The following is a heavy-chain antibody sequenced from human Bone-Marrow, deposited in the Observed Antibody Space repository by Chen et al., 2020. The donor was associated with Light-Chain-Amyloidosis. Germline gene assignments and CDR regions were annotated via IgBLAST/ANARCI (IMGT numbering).Heavy chain of an antibody. CDR2: IYPDESDA. V-gene: IGHV5-51*01. CDR3: ARRRDGYNFDY. J-gene: IGHJ4*02. Sequence: EVQLEQSGPEVKKPGESLKISCKGSGYTFPNYWIGWVRQMPGKGLEWMGVIYPDESDARYSPSFEGQVTISADQSITTAYLQWRSRKASDTAMYYCARRRDGYNFDYWGQGTLVTVSS. CDR1: GYTFPNYW. D-gene: IGHD5-12*01.